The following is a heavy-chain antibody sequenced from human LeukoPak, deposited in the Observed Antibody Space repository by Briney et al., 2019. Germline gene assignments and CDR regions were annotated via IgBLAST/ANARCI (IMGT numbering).Heavy chain of an antibody. CDR1: GDSIRSYY. CDR3: ARRSDWFDL. J-gene: IGHJ5*02. CDR2: IYYSGST. V-gene: IGHV4-59*08. Sequence: SETLSLTCTVSGDSIRSYYWSWIRQPPGKGLEWIGYIYYSGSTNYNPSLKSRVTISVDTSKNQFSLRLSSVTAADTAVYYCARRSDWFDLWGQGTLVTVSS.